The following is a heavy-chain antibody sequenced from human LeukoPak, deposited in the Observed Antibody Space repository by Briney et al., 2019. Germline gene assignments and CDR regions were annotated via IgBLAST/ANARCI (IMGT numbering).Heavy chain of an antibody. CDR3: ARVVVVPAAKLFDY. Sequence: ASVEVSCKASGYTFTGYYMHWVRQAPGQGLEWIGWINPNSGGTNYAQKFQGRVTMTRDTSISTAYMELSRLRSDDTAVYYWARVVVVPAAKLFDYWGQGTLVTVSS. J-gene: IGHJ4*02. CDR2: INPNSGGT. CDR1: GYTFTGYY. D-gene: IGHD2-2*01. V-gene: IGHV1-2*02.